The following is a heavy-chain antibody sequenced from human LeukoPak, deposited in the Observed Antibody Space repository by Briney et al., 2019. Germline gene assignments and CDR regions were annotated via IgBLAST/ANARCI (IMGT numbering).Heavy chain of an antibody. CDR1: GYTFTSYD. V-gene: IGHV1-8*01. CDR2: MNPNSGNT. Sequence: ASVKVSCKASGYTFTSYDINWVRQATGQGLEWMGWMNPNSGNTGYAQKFQGRVTMTRNTSISTAYMELSSLRSEDTAVYYCARAITMIGFDWYFDLWDRGTLVTVSS. CDR3: ARAITMIGFDWYFDL. D-gene: IGHD3-22*01. J-gene: IGHJ2*01.